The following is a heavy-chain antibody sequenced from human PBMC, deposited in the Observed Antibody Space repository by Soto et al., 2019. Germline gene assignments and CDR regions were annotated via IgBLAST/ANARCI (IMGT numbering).Heavy chain of an antibody. CDR3: AKDLTSMVRVVLPSP. CDR1: GFTFSKYA. D-gene: IGHD3-10*01. CDR2: ISGSGVIK. Sequence: EVQLLQSGGGWVQPGGSLRLSCAASGFTFSKYAMAWVRQAPGKGLEWVSSISGSGVIKYYAGSEQGRFTISRDTSNNTLSVQMNSLRVEDTAIYYCAKDLTSMVRVVLPSPWGQGILVTVSS. V-gene: IGHV3-23*01. J-gene: IGHJ5*02.